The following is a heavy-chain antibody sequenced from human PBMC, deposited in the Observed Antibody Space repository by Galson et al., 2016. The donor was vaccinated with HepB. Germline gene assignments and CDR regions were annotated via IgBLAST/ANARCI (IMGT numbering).Heavy chain of an antibody. J-gene: IGHJ4*01. CDR3: ARGHCSNGVCYNNPDY. V-gene: IGHV3-53*01. D-gene: IGHD2-8*01. CDR1: GFTVSTNY. CDR2: IYSDEAGGST. Sequence: SLRLSCAASGFTVSTNYMTWVRQAPGKGLEWVSVIYSDEAGGSTYYADSVKGRFTISRDNSKNTLYLQMNSLSAEDTAVYYCARGHCSNGVCYNNPDYWGQERWSPSPQ.